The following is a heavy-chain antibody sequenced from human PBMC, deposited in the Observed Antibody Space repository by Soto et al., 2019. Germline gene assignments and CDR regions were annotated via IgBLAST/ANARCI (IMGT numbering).Heavy chain of an antibody. Sequence: SLRVSCKASVYIFTSYTINWVRQSTGQGLEWMGWMNPNSGNTGYAQKFQGRVTMTRNTSISTAYMELSSLRSEDTAVYYCARSPDIVVVPANWFDPWGQGTLVTVSS. V-gene: IGHV1-8*01. CDR1: VYIFTSYT. J-gene: IGHJ5*02. D-gene: IGHD2-2*01. CDR2: MNPNSGNT. CDR3: ARSPDIVVVPANWFDP.